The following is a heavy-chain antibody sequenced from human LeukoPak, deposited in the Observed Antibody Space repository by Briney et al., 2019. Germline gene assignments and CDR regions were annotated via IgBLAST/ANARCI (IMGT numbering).Heavy chain of an antibody. CDR1: GITLSNYG. V-gene: IGHV3-23*01. D-gene: IGHD3-10*01. Sequence: GGSLRLSCAVSGITLSNYGMSWVRQAPGKGLEWVAGISDSGGRTNYADSVKGRFTISRDNPKNTLYLQMNSLRAENTAVYFCAKRGVVIRVFLVGFHKEAYYFDSWGQGALVTVSS. CDR3: AKRGVVIRVFLVGFHKEAYYFDS. CDR2: ISDSGGRT. J-gene: IGHJ4*02.